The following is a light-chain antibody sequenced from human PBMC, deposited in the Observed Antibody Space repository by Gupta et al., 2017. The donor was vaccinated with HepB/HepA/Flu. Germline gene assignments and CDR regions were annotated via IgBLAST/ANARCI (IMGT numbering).Light chain of an antibody. V-gene: IGKV1-33*01. CDR2: DAS. Sequence: DIQMTHSPSSLSASVGDRVTIFCQASQDISVSLNWYQQKPGQAPELLIYDASRWEAGVPPRFSGSGCGTNFTFTINRRQEEDIATYYCQQVEDRPALTFGGGTKVTIK. CDR1: QDISVS. J-gene: IGKJ4*01. CDR3: QQVEDRPALT.